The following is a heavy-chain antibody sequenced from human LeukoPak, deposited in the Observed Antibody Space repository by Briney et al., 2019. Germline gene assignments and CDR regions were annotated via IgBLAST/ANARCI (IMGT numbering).Heavy chain of an antibody. D-gene: IGHD3-22*01. V-gene: IGHV3-48*03. J-gene: IGHJ4*02. CDR3: ARGHYYDSSGYPDY. Sequence: GGSLRLSCAASGFTFSSYEMNWVRQAPGKGLEWVSYISSSGSTIYYADSVKGRFTISRDNAKNSLYLQMNSLRAEDTAVYYCARGHYYDSSGYPDYWGQGTLVTVSS. CDR1: GFTFSSYE. CDR2: ISSSGSTI.